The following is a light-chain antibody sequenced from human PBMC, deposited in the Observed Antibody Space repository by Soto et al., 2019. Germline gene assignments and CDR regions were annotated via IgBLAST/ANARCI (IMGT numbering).Light chain of an antibody. J-gene: IGKJ1*01. Sequence: DIQMTQSPSTLSASVGDRVTITCRASQSISSWLAWYQQKPGKATKLLIYDASSLESGVPSRLSGSGSGTEFTLTISSLQPDDFATYYCQQYNSYWTFGQGTKVEIK. CDR1: QSISSW. CDR3: QQYNSYWT. V-gene: IGKV1-5*01. CDR2: DAS.